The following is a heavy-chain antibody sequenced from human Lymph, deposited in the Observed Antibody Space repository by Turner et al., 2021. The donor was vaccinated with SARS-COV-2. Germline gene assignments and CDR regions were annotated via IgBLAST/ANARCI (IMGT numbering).Heavy chain of an antibody. CDR1: GGSISSYY. J-gene: IGHJ6*02. CDR2: IHYSGST. CDR3: ARHGFSGWYGGGMDV. D-gene: IGHD6-19*01. V-gene: IGHV4-59*08. Sequence: QVQLQESGPGLVKPSKTLSLTCTVSGGSISSYYWSWIRQPPGKGLEWIGYIHYSGSTNYNPSLKSRVTISVDTSKNQFSLKLNSVTAADTAVYYCARHGFSGWYGGGMDVWGQGTTVTVSS.